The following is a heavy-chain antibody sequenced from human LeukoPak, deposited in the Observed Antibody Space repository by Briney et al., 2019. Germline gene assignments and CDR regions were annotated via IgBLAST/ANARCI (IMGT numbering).Heavy chain of an antibody. V-gene: IGHV1-69*13. CDR1: GGTFSSYA. CDR3: ARGRGMVRGVNYYYMDV. J-gene: IGHJ6*03. D-gene: IGHD3-10*01. CDR2: IIPIFGTA. Sequence: APVKVSCKASGGTFSSYAISWVRQAPGQGLEWMGGIIPIFGTANYAQKFQGRVTITADESTSTAYMELSSLRSEDTAVYYCARGRGMVRGVNYYYMDVWGKGTTVTVSS.